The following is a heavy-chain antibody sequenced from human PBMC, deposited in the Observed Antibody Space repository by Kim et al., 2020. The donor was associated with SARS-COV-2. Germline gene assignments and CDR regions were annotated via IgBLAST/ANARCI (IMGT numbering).Heavy chain of an antibody. J-gene: IGHJ5*02. CDR3: AMYDYGDYAKGWVGP. CDR1: GGSISSSSYY. V-gene: IGHV4-39*01. D-gene: IGHD4-17*01. CDR2: IYYSGST. Sequence: SETLSLTCTVSGGSISSSSYYWGWIRQPPGKGLEWIGSIYYSGSTYYNPSLKSRVTISVDTTKNQFSLKLSSVTAADTAVYYCAMYDYGDYAKGWVGPWGQGTLVTVSS.